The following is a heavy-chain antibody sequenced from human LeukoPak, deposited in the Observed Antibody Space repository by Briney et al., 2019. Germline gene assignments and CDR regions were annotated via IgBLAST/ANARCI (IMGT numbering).Heavy chain of an antibody. CDR3: ARAEAAAAGTYYFDY. V-gene: IGHV4-59*01. Sequence: SETLSLTCAVYGGSFSGYYWSWIRQPPGKGLEWIGYIYYSGSTNYNPSLKSRVTISVDTSKNQFSLKLSSVTAADTAVYYCARAEAAAAGTYYFDYWGQGTLVTVSS. CDR1: GGSFSGYY. CDR2: IYYSGST. J-gene: IGHJ4*02. D-gene: IGHD6-13*01.